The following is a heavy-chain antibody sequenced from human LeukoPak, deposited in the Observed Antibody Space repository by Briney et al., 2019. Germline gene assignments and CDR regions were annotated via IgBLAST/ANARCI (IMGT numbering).Heavy chain of an antibody. CDR2: IPYDGSNK. J-gene: IGHJ4*02. Sequence: PGGSLRLSCAASGFTFSNYGMHWVRQAPGKGLEWVAFIPYDGSNKYYADSVKGRFTISRDNSKNTLYLQMNSLRAEDTAVYYRAKLPNYFDYWGQGTLVTVSS. V-gene: IGHV3-30*02. CDR1: GFTFSNYG. CDR3: AKLPNYFDY.